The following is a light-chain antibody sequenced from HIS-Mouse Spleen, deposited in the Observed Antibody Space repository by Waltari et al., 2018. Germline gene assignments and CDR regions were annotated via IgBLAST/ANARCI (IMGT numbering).Light chain of an antibody. CDR1: EGISSY. J-gene: IGKJ1*01. Sequence: DIQLTQSPSFLSASVGDSVTITCRASEGISSYLAWYQQKPGKAPKLLIYAASTLQSGVPSRFSGSGSGTEFTLTISSLQPEYFATYYCQQLNSYPWTFGQGTKVEIK. V-gene: IGKV1-9*01. CDR2: AAS. CDR3: QQLNSYPWT.